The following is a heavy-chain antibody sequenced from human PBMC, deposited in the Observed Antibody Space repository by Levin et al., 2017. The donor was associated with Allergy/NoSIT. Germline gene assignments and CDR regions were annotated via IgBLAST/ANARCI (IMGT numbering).Heavy chain of an antibody. Sequence: GGSLRLSCAASGFTFSSYSMNWVRQAPGKGLEWVSSISSSSSYIYYADSVKGRFTISRDNAKNSLYLQMNSLRAEDTAVYYCVRAGYSSSSDLGDAFDIWGQGTMVTVSS. J-gene: IGHJ3*02. CDR1: GFTFSSYS. D-gene: IGHD6-6*01. V-gene: IGHV3-21*01. CDR2: ISSSSSYI. CDR3: VRAGYSSSSDLGDAFDI.